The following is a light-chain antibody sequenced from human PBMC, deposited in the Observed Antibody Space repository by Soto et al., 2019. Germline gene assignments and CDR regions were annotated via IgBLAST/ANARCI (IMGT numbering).Light chain of an antibody. V-gene: IGKV1-39*01. CDR3: EQSYSTRWT. CDR1: QTISHY. J-gene: IGKJ1*01. Sequence: DIQMTQSPSSLSASVGDRVTITCRASQTISHYLNWYQQKPGKAPKLLIYGASSLQSGVPSRFSGSGSGTDITLSISSLQPEDFATYYCEQSYSTRWTFGQGTKVEIK. CDR2: GAS.